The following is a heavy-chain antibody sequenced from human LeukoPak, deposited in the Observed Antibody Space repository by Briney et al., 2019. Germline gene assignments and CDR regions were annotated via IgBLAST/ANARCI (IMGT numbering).Heavy chain of an antibody. V-gene: IGHV1-24*01. CDR1: GNSLSELS. J-gene: IGHJ4*02. Sequence: ASVTVSCKVSGNSLSELSIQWVRQAPGKGLECVGGFDPEEAKMVYAQNFQGRVTMTEDISTQTAYMELSGLTSGDTAVYYCTTRSGDFWSGFVNWGQGTLVTVSS. CDR3: TTRSGDFWSGFVN. D-gene: IGHD3-3*01. CDR2: FDPEEAKM.